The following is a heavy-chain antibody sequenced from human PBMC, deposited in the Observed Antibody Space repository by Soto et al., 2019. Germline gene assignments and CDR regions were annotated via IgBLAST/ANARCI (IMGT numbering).Heavy chain of an antibody. CDR3: ARRRDAFDI. CDR2: IYYSGNT. Sequence: QVQLQESGPGLVKPSETLSLTCTVSGGSISSYYWSWIRQPPGKGLEWIGYIYYSGNTNYNPSLKGRLSXXVAPSKNQFSLKLRSVTAADTAVYDCARRRDAFDIWGQGTMVTVSS. J-gene: IGHJ3*02. V-gene: IGHV4-59*08. CDR1: GGSISSYY.